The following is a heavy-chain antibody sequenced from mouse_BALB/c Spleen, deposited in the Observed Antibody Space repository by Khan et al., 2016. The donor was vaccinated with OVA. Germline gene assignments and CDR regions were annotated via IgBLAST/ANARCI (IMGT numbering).Heavy chain of an antibody. CDR1: GYTFTNYG. CDR2: INTYTGEP. Sequence: QIQLVQSGPELKKPGETVKISCKASGYTFTNYGMNWVKQAPGKGLKWMGWINTYTGEPTYTDDFKGRFAFSLATSARTAYLQINNLKNEDMATYFCARGASYWYFDVWGAGTTVTVSS. V-gene: IGHV9-1*02. CDR3: ARGASYWYFDV. J-gene: IGHJ1*01.